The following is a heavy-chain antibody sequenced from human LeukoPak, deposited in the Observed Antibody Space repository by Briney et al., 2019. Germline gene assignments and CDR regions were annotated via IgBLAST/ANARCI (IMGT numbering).Heavy chain of an antibody. V-gene: IGHV3-11*01. D-gene: IGHD3-22*01. J-gene: IGHJ4*02. Sequence: GGSLRLSCAASGFTFSNYYMSWIRQAPGKGLEWVSYISSSGSTMYYADSVKGRFTISRDNAKNSLYLQMNSLRAEDTAVYYCATVSFPYYYDSSGYYPLGYWGQGTLVTVSS. CDR1: GFTFSNYY. CDR3: ATVSFPYYYDSSGYYPLGY. CDR2: ISSSGSTM.